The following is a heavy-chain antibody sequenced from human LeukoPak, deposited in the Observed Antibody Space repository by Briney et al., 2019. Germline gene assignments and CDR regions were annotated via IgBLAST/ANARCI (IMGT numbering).Heavy chain of an antibody. V-gene: IGHV3-30*03. CDR3: HSTSAREDAFDI. CDR1: GFTFSSFG. J-gene: IGHJ3*02. CDR2: ISYDGGKK. Sequence: PGGSLRLSCAASGFTFSSFGMHWVRQAPGKGLEWVAVISYDGGKKYFADSVKGRFTISRDNSKNTTYLEMNSLRVEDTALYYCHSTSAREDAFDIWGQGTMVTVSS. D-gene: IGHD1-26*01.